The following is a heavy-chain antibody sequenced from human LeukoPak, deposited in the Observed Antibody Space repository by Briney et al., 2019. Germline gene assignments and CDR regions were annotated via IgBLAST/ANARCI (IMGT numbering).Heavy chain of an antibody. CDR1: GFTFSSYG. D-gene: IGHD4-17*01. V-gene: IGHV3-30*02. J-gene: IGHJ5*02. CDR2: IRYDGSNK. CDR3: AKGGFYGDYNWFDP. Sequence: GGSLRLSCAASGFTFSSYGMHWVRQAPGKGLEWVAFIRYDGSNKYYADSVKGRFTISRDNSKNTLYLQMNSPRAEDTAVYYCAKGGFYGDYNWFDPWGQGTLVTVSS.